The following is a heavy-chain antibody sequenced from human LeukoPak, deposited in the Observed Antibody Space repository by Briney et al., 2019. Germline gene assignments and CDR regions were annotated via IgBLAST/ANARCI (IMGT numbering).Heavy chain of an antibody. CDR2: IYPGDSDT. CDR1: EYSFTNYW. CDR3: ARREGCSSTSCYKAFDI. Sequence: PGESLKISCKGSEYSFTNYWIGWVRQMPGKGLEWMGIIYPGDSDTRYSPSFQGQVSFSADKSISTAYLQWSSLKASDTAMYYCARREGCSSTSCYKAFDIWGQGTMVTVSS. V-gene: IGHV5-51*01. J-gene: IGHJ3*02. D-gene: IGHD2-2*02.